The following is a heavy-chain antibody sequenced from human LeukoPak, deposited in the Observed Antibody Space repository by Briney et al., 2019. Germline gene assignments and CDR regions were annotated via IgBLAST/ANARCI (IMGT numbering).Heavy chain of an antibody. V-gene: IGHV4-59*08. CDR2: IYYSGST. CDR3: ARSRGDYDILTGQMGYYGMDV. Sequence: SETLSLTCTVSGGSISSYYWSWIRQPPGKGLEWIGYIYYSGSTNYNPSLKSRVTISVDTSKNQFSLKLSSVTAADTAVYYCARSRGDYDILTGQMGYYGMDVWGQGTTVTVSS. J-gene: IGHJ6*02. CDR1: GGSISSYY. D-gene: IGHD3-9*01.